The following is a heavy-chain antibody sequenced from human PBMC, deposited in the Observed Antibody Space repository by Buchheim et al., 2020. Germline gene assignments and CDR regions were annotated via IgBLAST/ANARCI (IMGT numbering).Heavy chain of an antibody. CDR3: VRGSGYCSSTRCYLFDY. CDR2: IYPRDSDM. Sequence: EVQLVQSGAEVKKPGESLKISCKGSGYSFTDYWIGWVRQMPGKGLEWMGMIYPRDSDMRYSPSFQGQVTISADKPLSSAYLQWSSLKASDTAMYYCVRGSGYCSSTRCYLFDYWGQGTL. V-gene: IGHV5-51*01. J-gene: IGHJ4*02. CDR1: GYSFTDYW. D-gene: IGHD2-2*01.